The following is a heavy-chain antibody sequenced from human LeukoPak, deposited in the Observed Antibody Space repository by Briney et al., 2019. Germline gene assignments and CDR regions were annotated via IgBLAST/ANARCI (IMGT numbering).Heavy chain of an antibody. CDR1: GGSINSYY. J-gene: IGHJ3*02. D-gene: IGHD2-2*01. Sequence: SETLSLSCTVSGGSINSYYWSWIRQPPGKGLEWIGSIYYSGSTYYNPSLKSRVTISVDTSKNQFSLKLSSVTAADTAVYYCARLKEYQLQSDFEDAFDIWGQGTMVTVSS. V-gene: IGHV4-59*05. CDR3: ARLKEYQLQSDFEDAFDI. CDR2: IYYSGST.